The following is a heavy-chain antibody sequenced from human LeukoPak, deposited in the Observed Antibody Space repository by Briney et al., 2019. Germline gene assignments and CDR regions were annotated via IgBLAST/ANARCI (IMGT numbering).Heavy chain of an antibody. CDR2: IYTSGST. D-gene: IGHD6-19*01. CDR3: ARGQYSSGWYRYYYYMDV. J-gene: IGHJ6*03. Sequence: PSETLSLTCTVSGGSISSGSYYWSWIRQPAVKGLEWFGRIYTSGSTNYNPSLKSRVTISVDTSKNQFSLKLSSVTAADTAVYYCARGQYSSGWYRYYYYMDVWGKGTTVTVSS. V-gene: IGHV4-61*02. CDR1: GGSISSGSYY.